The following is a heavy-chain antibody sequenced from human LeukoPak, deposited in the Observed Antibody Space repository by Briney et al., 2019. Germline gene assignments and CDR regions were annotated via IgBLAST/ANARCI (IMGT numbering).Heavy chain of an antibody. CDR3: ARHTERITLYRGVIPSALDV. CDR1: ADSASNFY. D-gene: IGHD3-10*01. J-gene: IGHJ6*02. CDR2: IHNSGNT. V-gene: IGHV4-59*08. Sequence: SETLSLTCTVSADSASNFYWSWIRQPPGKGLEWIGYIHNSGNTNYNPSLKSRITISLDTSQNQFSLRLTSVTAADTAVYFYARHTERITLYRGVIPSALDVWGQGTTVTVSS.